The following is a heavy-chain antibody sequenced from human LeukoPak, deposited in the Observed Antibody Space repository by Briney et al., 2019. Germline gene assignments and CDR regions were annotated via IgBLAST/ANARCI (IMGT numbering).Heavy chain of an antibody. CDR2: ISYDGSNK. V-gene: IGHV3-30*18. J-gene: IGHJ3*02. CDR3: AKGKDYYDSSGYYYTYAFDI. Sequence: PGGSLRLSCAASGFTFSSYAMHWVRQAPGKGLEWMALISYDGSNKYYADSVKGRFTFSRDNSKNTLYLQMNSLRAEDTAVYYCAKGKDYYDSSGYYYTYAFDIWGQGTVVTVSS. CDR1: GFTFSSYA. D-gene: IGHD3-22*01.